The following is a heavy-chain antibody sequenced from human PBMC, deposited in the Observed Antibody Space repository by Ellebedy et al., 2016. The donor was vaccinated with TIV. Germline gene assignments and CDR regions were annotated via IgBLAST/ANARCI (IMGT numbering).Heavy chain of an antibody. J-gene: IGHJ4*02. CDR1: GFTFSSYS. CDR2: IYYSGST. Sequence: ESLKISCAASGFTFSSYSMNWIRQPPGKGLEWIGSIYYSGSTYYNPSLKSRVTISVDTSKNQFSLKLSSVTAADTAVYYCARDERDSYGERGYWGQGTLVTVSS. CDR3: ARDERDSYGERGY. D-gene: IGHD5-18*01. V-gene: IGHV4-39*07.